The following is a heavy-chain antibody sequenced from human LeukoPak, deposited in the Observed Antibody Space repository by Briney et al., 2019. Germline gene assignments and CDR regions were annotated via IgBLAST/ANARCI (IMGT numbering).Heavy chain of an antibody. CDR1: GFTFSSYA. CDR3: AKDRENVVVVAANTPPYFDY. V-gene: IGHV3-23*01. CDR2: ISGSGGST. Sequence: TGGSLRLSCAASGFTFSSYAMSWVRQAPGKGLEWVSAISGSGGSTYYADSVKGRFTISRDNSKNTLYLQMNSLRAEDTAVYYCAKDRENVVVVAANTPPYFDYWGQGTLVTVSS. J-gene: IGHJ4*02. D-gene: IGHD2-15*01.